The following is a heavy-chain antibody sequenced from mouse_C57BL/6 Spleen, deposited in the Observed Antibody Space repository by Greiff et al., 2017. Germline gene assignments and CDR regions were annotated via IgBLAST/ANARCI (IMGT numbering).Heavy chain of an antibody. CDR2: ISGGGGNT. CDR3: ARQYYGNPGGFAY. V-gene: IGHV5-9*01. CDR1: GFTFSSYT. D-gene: IGHD2-1*01. J-gene: IGHJ3*01. Sequence: EVKLVESGGGLVKPGGSLKLSCAASGFTFSSYTMSWVRQTPEKRLEWVATISGGGGNTYYPDSVKGRFTISRDNAKNNLYLQMSSLRSEDAALYYCARQYYGNPGGFAYWGQGTLVTVSA.